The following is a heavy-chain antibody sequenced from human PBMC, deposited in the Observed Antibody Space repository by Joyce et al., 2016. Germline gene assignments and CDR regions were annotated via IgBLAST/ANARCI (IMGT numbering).Heavy chain of an antibody. V-gene: IGHV2-5*02. D-gene: IGHD1-26*01. Sequence: QITLKESGPTLVKPTQTLTLTCSVSGFSLTTRGVAVGWIRQPPGKALEWLALIYWDDDKYYIPSLRTRLSITKDTSKSEVPLTMTTKAPADTATYCCIRVPGHGSSYYEDYWSEGTLVTVCS. CDR3: IRVPGHGSSYYEDY. CDR2: IYWDDDK. CDR1: GFSLTTRGVA. J-gene: IGHJ4*01.